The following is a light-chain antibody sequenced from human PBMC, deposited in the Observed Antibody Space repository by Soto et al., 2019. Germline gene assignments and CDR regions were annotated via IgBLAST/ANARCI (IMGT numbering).Light chain of an antibody. Sequence: DIQMTQSPSTLSASVGDRVTITCRASQSISTWLAWYHQKLGKAPKLLIYKASSLQSGVPSRFSGGGSGTEFTLTISSLQPDDFATYYCQQYNTYPTFGQGTKVEIK. V-gene: IGKV1-5*03. CDR3: QQYNTYPT. CDR1: QSISTW. CDR2: KAS. J-gene: IGKJ1*01.